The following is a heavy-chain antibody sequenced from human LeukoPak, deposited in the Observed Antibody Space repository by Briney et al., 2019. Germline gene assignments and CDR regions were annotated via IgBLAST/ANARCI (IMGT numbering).Heavy chain of an antibody. J-gene: IGHJ4*02. CDR3: AKDRRVGATIDY. CDR1: GFTFSSYG. CDR2: IRYDGSNK. V-gene: IGHV3-30*02. Sequence: PGGSLRLSCAASGFTFSSYGMHWVRQAPGKGLEWVAFIRYDGSNKYYADSVKGRFTNSRDNSKNTLYLQMNSLRAEDTAVYYCAKDRRVGATIDYWGQGTLVTVSS. D-gene: IGHD1-26*01.